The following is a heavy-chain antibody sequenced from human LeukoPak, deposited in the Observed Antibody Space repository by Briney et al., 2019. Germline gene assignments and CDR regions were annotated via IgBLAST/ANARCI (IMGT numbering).Heavy chain of an antibody. CDR1: GGSISSGDYY. Sequence: SETLSLTCTVSGGSISSGDYYWSWIRQPPGKGLEWIGYIYYSGSTYYNPSLKSRVTISVDTSKNQFSLKLSSVTAADTAVYYCARGGYNRNYAGINWFDPWGQGTLVTVSS. J-gene: IGHJ5*02. D-gene: IGHD1-7*01. CDR3: ARGGYNRNYAGINWFDP. CDR2: IYYSGST. V-gene: IGHV4-30-4*01.